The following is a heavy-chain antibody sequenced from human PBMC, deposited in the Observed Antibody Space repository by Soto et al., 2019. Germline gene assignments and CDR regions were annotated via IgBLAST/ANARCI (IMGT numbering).Heavy chain of an antibody. Sequence: VKVSCKASGYTFSSYGISWVRQAPGQGLEWMGWISAYNGNTNYAQNLQGRVTMTTDTSTSTAYMELRSLRSDDTAVYYCARDLEQWLVLRSYYFDYWGQGTLVTVSS. CDR2: ISAYNGNT. V-gene: IGHV1-18*01. D-gene: IGHD6-19*01. CDR1: GYTFSSYG. CDR3: ARDLEQWLVLRSYYFDY. J-gene: IGHJ4*02.